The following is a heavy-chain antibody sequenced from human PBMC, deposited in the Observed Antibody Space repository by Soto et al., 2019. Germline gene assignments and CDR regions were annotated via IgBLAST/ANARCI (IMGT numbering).Heavy chain of an antibody. CDR3: ARSGYSYGFDY. CDR2: IIPIFGTA. Sequence: SVKVSCKASGGTFSSYAISWVRQAPGQGLEWMGGIIPIFGTANYAQKFQGRVTITADESTSTAYMELSSLRSEDTAVYYCARSGYSYGFDYWAREPWSPSPQ. J-gene: IGHJ4*02. V-gene: IGHV1-69*13. CDR1: GGTFSSYA. D-gene: IGHD5-18*01.